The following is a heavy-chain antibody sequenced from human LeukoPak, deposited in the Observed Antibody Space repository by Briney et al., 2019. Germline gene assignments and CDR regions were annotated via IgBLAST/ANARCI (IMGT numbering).Heavy chain of an antibody. CDR3: ARTLVGASSKDPDY. D-gene: IGHD1-26*01. Sequence: PGGSLRLSCAASGFTFSSHWMHWVRQAPGKGLVWVPRINSDGSSTSYADSVKGRFTISRDNAKNTLYLQMNSLRAEDTAVYYCARTLVGASSKDPDYWGQGTLVTVSS. CDR1: GFTFSSHW. CDR2: INSDGSST. V-gene: IGHV3-74*01. J-gene: IGHJ4*02.